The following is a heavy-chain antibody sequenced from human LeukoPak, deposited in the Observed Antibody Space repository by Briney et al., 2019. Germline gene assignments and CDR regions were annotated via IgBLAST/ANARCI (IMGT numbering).Heavy chain of an antibody. CDR2: IYTSGST. D-gene: IGHD3-10*01. CDR1: GGSISTYY. CDR3: ARSRGRKVTPFDY. V-gene: IGHV4-4*09. Sequence: PSETLSLTCTVSGGSISTYYWSWIRQPPGKGLEWIGHIYTSGSTDYNPSLKSRVSISLDTSNNQFSLNLNSVTAADTAVYYCARSRGRKVTPFDYWGQGILVTVSS. J-gene: IGHJ4*02.